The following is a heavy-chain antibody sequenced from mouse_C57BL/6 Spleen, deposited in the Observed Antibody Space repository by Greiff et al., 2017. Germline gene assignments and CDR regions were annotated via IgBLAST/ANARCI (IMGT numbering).Heavy chain of an antibody. J-gene: IGHJ4*01. Sequence: QVQLQQSGPELVKPGASVTISCKASGYAFSSSWMNWVKQRPGKGLEWIGRIYPGDGDTNNNGKFKGKATLTADKSSSTAYMQLSSLTSEDSAVYFCARAPYLVQSYYYAMDYWGQGTSVTVSS. CDR3: ARAPYLVQSYYYAMDY. CDR1: GYAFSSSW. D-gene: IGHD1-1*01. CDR2: IYPGDGDT. V-gene: IGHV1-82*01.